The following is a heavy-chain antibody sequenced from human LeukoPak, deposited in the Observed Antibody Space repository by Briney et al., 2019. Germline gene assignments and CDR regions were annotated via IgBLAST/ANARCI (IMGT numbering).Heavy chain of an antibody. V-gene: IGHV3-64*01. CDR3: ARGATVVDY. CDR1: GFTFSSYA. D-gene: IGHD4-23*01. CDR2: ISSNGGST. J-gene: IGHJ4*02. Sequence: GGSLRLSCAASGFTFSSYAMHWVRQAPGKGLEYVSAISSNGGSTYYANSVKGRFTISRDNSKNTLYLQMGSLRAEDMAVYYCARGATVVDYWDQGTLVTVSS.